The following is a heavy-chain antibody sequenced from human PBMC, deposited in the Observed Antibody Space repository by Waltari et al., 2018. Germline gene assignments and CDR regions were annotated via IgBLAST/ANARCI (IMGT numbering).Heavy chain of an antibody. V-gene: IGHV3-30-3*01. CDR2: ISYDGSNK. D-gene: IGHD1-1*01. J-gene: IGHJ3*02. CDR3: AKEQTGTWRGQAFDI. CDR1: GFTFSSYA. Sequence: QVQLVESGGGVVQPGRSLRLSCAASGFTFSSYAMHWVRQPPGKGLEWVAVISYDGSNKYYADSVKGRFTISRDNSKNTLYLQMNSLRAEDTAVYYCAKEQTGTWRGQAFDIWGQGTMVTVSS.